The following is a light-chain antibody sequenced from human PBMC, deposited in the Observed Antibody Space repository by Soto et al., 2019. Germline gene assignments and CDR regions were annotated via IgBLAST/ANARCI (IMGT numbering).Light chain of an antibody. CDR1: QSVVSNY. CDR3: QQYVRSPWT. J-gene: IGKJ1*01. Sequence: EIVLTQSPGTLSLSPGEIATLYFSASQSVVSNYLAWYQQKPGQAPRVLIYGASSRATGIPDRFSGSGSGADFTLTISRLEPEDFAVYYCQQYVRSPWTFGQGTKVDIK. CDR2: GAS. V-gene: IGKV3-20*01.